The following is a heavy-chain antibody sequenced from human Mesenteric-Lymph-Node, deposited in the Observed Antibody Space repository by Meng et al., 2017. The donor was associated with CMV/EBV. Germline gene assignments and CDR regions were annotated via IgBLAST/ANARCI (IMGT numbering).Heavy chain of an antibody. D-gene: IGHD1-14*01. CDR3: ATRVEEPYYYYYRMDV. J-gene: IGHJ6*02. Sequence: ASVKVSCKASGYTFTDYYVHWVRQAPGQGLEWMGWINPNSGGTNYAQKFQGRVTMTRDTSISTVYMEVSRLRSDDTAVYFCATRVEEPYYYYYRMDVWGQGTTVTVSS. CDR2: INPNSGGT. CDR1: GYTFTDYY. V-gene: IGHV1-2*02.